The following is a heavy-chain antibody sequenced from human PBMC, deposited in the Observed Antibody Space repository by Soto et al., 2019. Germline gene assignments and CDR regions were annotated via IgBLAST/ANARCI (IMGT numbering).Heavy chain of an antibody. CDR2: IKSKTDGGTT. V-gene: IGHV3-15*01. CDR3: TATDDREVGPYYYYAMDV. J-gene: IGHJ6*02. CDR1: GFTFNNAW. D-gene: IGHD1-26*01. Sequence: PWGSLRLSCAASGFTFNNAWMSWVRQAPGKGLEWVGRIKSKTDGGTTDYAAPVKGRFTISRDDSKNTLYLQMNSLKTEDTAVFYCTATDDREVGPYYYYAMDVWGQGTTVTVSS.